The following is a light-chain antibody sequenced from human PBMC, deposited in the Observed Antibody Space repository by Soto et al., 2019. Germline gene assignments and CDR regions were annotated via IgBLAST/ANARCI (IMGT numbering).Light chain of an antibody. CDR1: QSISSTY. J-gene: IGKJ2*01. Sequence: EIVLTQSPGTLSLSPGERATLSCRTSQSISSTYLAWYQQKPSQAPRLLIYGTYSRATGIPDRFSGSGSGRDFTLTISRLEPEDFAVYYCQQYGTSPPVYTFGQGTKLEIK. V-gene: IGKV3-20*01. CDR3: QQYGTSPPVYT. CDR2: GTY.